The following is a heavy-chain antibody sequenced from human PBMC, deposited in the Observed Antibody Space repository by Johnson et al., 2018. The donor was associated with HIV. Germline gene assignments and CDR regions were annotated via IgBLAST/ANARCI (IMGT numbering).Heavy chain of an antibody. D-gene: IGHD3-10*01. Sequence: VQLVESGGGLVQPGGSLRLSCAASGFTVSSNYMSWVRQAPGKGLEWVSLINTGGSTYYADSVKGRFTISRDNSKNTVYLQMNTLRPEDTAVYYCARDRFGSGRPNAFDIWGQGTMVTVSS. CDR2: INTGGST. CDR3: ARDRFGSGRPNAFDI. V-gene: IGHV3-66*02. CDR1: GFTVSSNY. J-gene: IGHJ3*02.